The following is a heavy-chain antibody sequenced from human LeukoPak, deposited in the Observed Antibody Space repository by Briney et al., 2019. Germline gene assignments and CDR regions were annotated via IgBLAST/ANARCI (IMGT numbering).Heavy chain of an antibody. Sequence: PGGSLRLSCAASGFTFSTYCMHWVRQAPGKGLVWVSRIKSDGSSTSYADSVKGRFTISRDNARNTLFLQMNSLRAEDTAVYYCARYYYDSSRGAYWGQGTLVTVSS. CDR1: GFTFSTYC. CDR2: IKSDGSST. D-gene: IGHD3-22*01. V-gene: IGHV3-74*01. J-gene: IGHJ4*02. CDR3: ARYYYDSSRGAY.